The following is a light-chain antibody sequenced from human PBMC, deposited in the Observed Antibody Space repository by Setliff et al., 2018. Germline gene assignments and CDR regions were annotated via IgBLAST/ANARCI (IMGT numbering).Light chain of an antibody. V-gene: IGLV2-8*01. J-gene: IGLJ1*01. CDR1: SSDVGGYNY. CDR2: EVN. Sequence: QSVLTQPPSASGSPGQSVTISCTGTSSDVGGYNYVSWYQQQPGKAPKLMVYEVNKRPSGVPDRFSGSKPGNTASLTVSGLQAEDEADYYCSSYAGSNIWGYVFGTGTKVT. CDR3: SSYAGSNIWGYV.